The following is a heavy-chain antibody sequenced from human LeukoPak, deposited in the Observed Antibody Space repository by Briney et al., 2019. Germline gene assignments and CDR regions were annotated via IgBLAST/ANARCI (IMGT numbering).Heavy chain of an antibody. V-gene: IGHV3-64*01. J-gene: IGHJ4*02. Sequence: GGSLRLSCAASGFTFSSYAMSWVRQAPGKGLECVSAIPGSGGSTYYANSVKGRFTISRDNSKNTLYLQMGSLRAEDMAVYYCATSMIVPYYFDYWGQGTLVTVSS. CDR1: GFTFSSYA. D-gene: IGHD3-22*01. CDR3: ATSMIVPYYFDY. CDR2: IPGSGGST.